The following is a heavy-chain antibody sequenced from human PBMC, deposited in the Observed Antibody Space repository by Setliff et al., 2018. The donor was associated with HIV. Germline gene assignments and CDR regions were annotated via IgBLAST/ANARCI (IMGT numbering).Heavy chain of an antibody. J-gene: IGHJ3*02. D-gene: IGHD6-19*01. CDR2: TSAYNGNT. V-gene: IGHV1-18*01. Sequence: ASVKVSCKASGYTFTSYGISWVRQAPGQGLEWMGWTSAYNGNTNYAQKLQGRVTMTTDTSTSTAYMELRSLRSDDTAVYYCARPLAGAVAQGAFDIWGQGTMVTVSS. CDR3: ARPLAGAVAQGAFDI. CDR1: GYTFTSYG.